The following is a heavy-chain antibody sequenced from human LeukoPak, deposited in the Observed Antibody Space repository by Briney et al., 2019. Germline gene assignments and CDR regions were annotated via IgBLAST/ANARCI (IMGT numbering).Heavy chain of an antibody. J-gene: IGHJ5*02. Sequence: VSVKVSCKASGYTFTGYYMHWVRQAPGQGLEWMGWINPNSGGTNYAQKFQGRVTMTRDTSIRTAYMELSRLRSDDTAVYYCARDIAAAGTGWFDPWGQGTLVTVSS. CDR1: GYTFTGYY. V-gene: IGHV1-2*02. D-gene: IGHD6-13*01. CDR3: ARDIAAAGTGWFDP. CDR2: INPNSGGT.